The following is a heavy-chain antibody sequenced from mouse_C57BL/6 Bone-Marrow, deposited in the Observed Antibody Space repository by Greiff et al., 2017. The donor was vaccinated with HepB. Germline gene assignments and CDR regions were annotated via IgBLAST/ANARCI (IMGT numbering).Heavy chain of an antibody. J-gene: IGHJ4*01. V-gene: IGHV2-6-1*01. Sequence: VKLMESGPGLVAPSQSLSITCTVSGFSLTSYGVHWVRQPPGKGLEWLVVIWSDGSTTYNSALKSRLSISKDNSKSQVFLKMNSLQTDDTAMYYCARHGSSYDYYAMDYWGQGTSVTVSS. CDR1: GFSLTSYG. CDR2: IWSDGST. D-gene: IGHD1-1*01. CDR3: ARHGSSYDYYAMDY.